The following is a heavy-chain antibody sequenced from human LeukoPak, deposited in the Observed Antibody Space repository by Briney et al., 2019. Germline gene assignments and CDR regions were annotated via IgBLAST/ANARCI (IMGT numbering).Heavy chain of an antibody. J-gene: IGHJ6*03. CDR1: GFTFSSYS. CDR3: ARVTPGMAAGYYMDV. Sequence: GGSLRLSCAASGFTFSSYSMNWVRQAPGKGLEWVSSISSSSSYICYADSVKGRFTISRDNAKNSLYLQMNSLRAEDTAVYYCARVTPGMAAGYYMDVWGKGTTVTVSS. D-gene: IGHD6-13*01. CDR2: ISSSSSYI. V-gene: IGHV3-21*01.